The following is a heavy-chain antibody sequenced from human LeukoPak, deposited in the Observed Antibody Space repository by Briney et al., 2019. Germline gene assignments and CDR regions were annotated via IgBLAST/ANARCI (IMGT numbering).Heavy chain of an antibody. CDR2: ISGSGANR. V-gene: IGHV3-23*01. D-gene: IGHD3-3*01. CDR3: AKGWSVTMIMAAPGD. CDR1: GFTFSNYA. Sequence: GGSLRLSCAATGFTFSNYAMSWVRQAPGKGLEWVLGISGSGANRYYADSAKGRFTISRDNSKNTLSLQMNSLRVEDTALYYCAKGWSVTMIMAAPGDWGQGALVTVSS. J-gene: IGHJ4*02.